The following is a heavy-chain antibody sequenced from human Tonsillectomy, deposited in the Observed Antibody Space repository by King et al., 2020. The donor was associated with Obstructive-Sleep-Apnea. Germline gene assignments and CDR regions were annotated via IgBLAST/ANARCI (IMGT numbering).Heavy chain of an antibody. Sequence: VQLVESGGGLVKPGGSLRLSCAASGFTFRDYYMIWIRQAPGKGLEWVSYISCSGSTIYYADSGKGRFTLSRDHAKNSLYLQMNSLRAEDTAVYYCARYGRSSSWYRMGLLWCFFDYVVYWGQSTLHTVSS. CDR1: GFTFRDYY. CDR2: ISCSGSTI. J-gene: IGHJ4*02. D-gene: IGHD6-13*01. CDR3: ARYGRSSSWYRMGLLWCFFDYVVY. V-gene: IGHV3-11*01.